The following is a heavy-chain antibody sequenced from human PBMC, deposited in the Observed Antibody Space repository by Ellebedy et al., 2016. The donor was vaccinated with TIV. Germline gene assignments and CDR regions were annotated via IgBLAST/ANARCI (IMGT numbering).Heavy chain of an antibody. CDR3: ARDFEDIVVVPAAIGY. CDR1: GFTFSTYA. J-gene: IGHJ4*02. D-gene: IGHD2-2*02. V-gene: IGHV3-30*03. CDR2: ISYDGTYK. Sequence: GESLKISXAASGFTFSTYAMHWVRQAPGRGLEWVAIISYDGTYKYHGDSVKGRFTISRDNSKNTLYLQMNSLRAEDTAVYYCARDFEDIVVVPAAIGYWGQGTLVTVSS.